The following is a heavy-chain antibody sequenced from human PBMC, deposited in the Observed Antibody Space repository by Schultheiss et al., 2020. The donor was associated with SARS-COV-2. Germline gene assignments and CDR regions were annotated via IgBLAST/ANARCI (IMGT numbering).Heavy chain of an antibody. J-gene: IGHJ4*02. D-gene: IGHD6-19*01. CDR1: GYTFTGYY. V-gene: IGHV1-2*02. Sequence: ASVKVSCKASGYTFTGYYMHWVRQAPGQGLEWMGWINPNSGGTNYAQKFQGRVTMTRDTSISTAYMELSRLRSDDTAVYYCARGGPRSPSRIAVAGTPHFCWGQGTLVTVSS. CDR2: INPNSGGT. CDR3: ARGGPRSPSRIAVAGTPHFC.